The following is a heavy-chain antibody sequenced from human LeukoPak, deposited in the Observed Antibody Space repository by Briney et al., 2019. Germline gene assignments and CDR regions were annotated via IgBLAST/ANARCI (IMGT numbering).Heavy chain of an antibody. CDR2: IRYDGSNK. Sequence: GGSLRLSCAASGFTFSSYGMHWVRQAPGKGLEWVAFIRYDGSNKYYADSVKGRFTISRDNSKNTLYLQMNSLRAEDTAVYYCAKGPRAYYYGSGMTDSWFDPWGQGTLVTVSS. D-gene: IGHD3-10*01. CDR3: AKGPRAYYYGSGMTDSWFDP. CDR1: GFTFSSYG. J-gene: IGHJ5*02. V-gene: IGHV3-30*02.